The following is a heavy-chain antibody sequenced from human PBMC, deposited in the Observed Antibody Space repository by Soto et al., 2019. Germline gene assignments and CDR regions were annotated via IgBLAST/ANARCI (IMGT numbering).Heavy chain of an antibody. D-gene: IGHD3-10*01. CDR3: ARQGFGPLHGLVDV. Sequence: QVQLQESGPGLVKPSETLSLSCTVSGGSISSYYWSWFRQSPGKRMEWIGYVHHSWGSSYNPSLQGRVAISLDTSKSQFSLKVTSVTATDPAVYYCARQGFGPLHGLVDVWGQGPTVTVSS. J-gene: IGHJ6*02. CDR1: GGSISSYY. V-gene: IGHV4-59*08. CDR2: VHHSWGS.